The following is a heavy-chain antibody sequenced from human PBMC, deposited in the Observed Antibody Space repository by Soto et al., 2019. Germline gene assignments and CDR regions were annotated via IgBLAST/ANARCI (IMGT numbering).Heavy chain of an antibody. Sequence: PSETLSLTCTVSGGSISSGGYYWSWIRQHPGKGLEWIGYIYYSGSTYYNPSLKSRVTISVDTSKNQFSLKLSSVTAADTAVYYCARVRDYDILTGSSDYWGQGTLVTVSS. CDR1: GGSISSGGYY. CDR2: IYYSGST. J-gene: IGHJ4*02. CDR3: ARVRDYDILTGSSDY. D-gene: IGHD3-9*01. V-gene: IGHV4-31*03.